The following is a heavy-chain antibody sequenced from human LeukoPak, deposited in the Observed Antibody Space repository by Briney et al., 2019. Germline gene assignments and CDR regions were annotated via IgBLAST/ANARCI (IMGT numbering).Heavy chain of an antibody. CDR1: GFTSDDYA. Sequence: PGGSLRLSCAASGFTSDDYAIHWVRQAPGKGLEWVSGISRNSDTIGYADSVKGRFTTSRDNAKNSLYLQINSLRIEDMALYYCAKSYINYGGNSADAFDIWGQGTMVTVSS. J-gene: IGHJ3*02. CDR2: ISRNSDTI. D-gene: IGHD4-23*01. CDR3: AKSYINYGGNSADAFDI. V-gene: IGHV3-9*02.